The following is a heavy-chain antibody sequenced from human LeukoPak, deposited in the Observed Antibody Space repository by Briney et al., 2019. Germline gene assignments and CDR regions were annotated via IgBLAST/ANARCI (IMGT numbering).Heavy chain of an antibody. J-gene: IGHJ5*02. Sequence: SETLSLTCTVSGGSISSGSYYWNWIRQPAGKGLEWIGRIYTSGNTNSKPSLKSRVTISVDTSKNQFSLKLNSVTAADTAVYYCARGGYYGSGNDFRFDPWGQGTLVTVSS. CDR2: IYTSGNT. V-gene: IGHV4-61*02. D-gene: IGHD3-10*01. CDR1: GGSISSGSYY. CDR3: ARGGYYGSGNDFRFDP.